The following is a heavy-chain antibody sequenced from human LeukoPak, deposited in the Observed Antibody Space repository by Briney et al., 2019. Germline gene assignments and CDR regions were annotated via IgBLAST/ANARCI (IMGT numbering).Heavy chain of an antibody. V-gene: IGHV3-74*01. J-gene: IGHJ4*02. D-gene: IGHD6-19*01. Sequence: GGSLRLSCAASGFTFSNYWMHWVRQAPGKGLVWVSRINTDGSSTTYADSVKGRFTISRDNAKNTLYLQMNSLRAEDTAVYYCARVSAVAGTGPFDYWGRGTLVTVSS. CDR1: GFTFSNYW. CDR3: ARVSAVAGTGPFDY. CDR2: INTDGSST.